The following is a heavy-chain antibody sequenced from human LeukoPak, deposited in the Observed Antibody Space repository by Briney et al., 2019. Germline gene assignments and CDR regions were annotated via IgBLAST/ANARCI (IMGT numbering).Heavy chain of an antibody. Sequence: PGGSLRLSCAAPGFTFSSYEMSWVRQAPGKGLEWVSYISSSGSTIYYADSVKGRFTISRDNAKNSLYLQINSLRAEDTAVYYCARGSYSVRAYYYYYGMDVWGQGTTVTVSS. D-gene: IGHD3-10*02. J-gene: IGHJ6*02. V-gene: IGHV3-48*03. CDR1: GFTFSSYE. CDR3: ARGSYSVRAYYYYYGMDV. CDR2: ISSSGSTI.